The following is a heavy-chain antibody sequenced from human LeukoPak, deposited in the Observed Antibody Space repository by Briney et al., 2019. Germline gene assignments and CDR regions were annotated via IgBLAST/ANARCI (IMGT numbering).Heavy chain of an antibody. D-gene: IGHD2-8*01. CDR2: ISYDGSNK. CDR1: GFTLSSYG. V-gene: IGHV3-30*03. J-gene: IGHJ4*02. Sequence: PGGSLRLSCAASGFTLSSYGMHWVRQAPGKGLEWVAVISYDGSNKYYADSVKGRFTISRDNSKNTLYLQMNSLRAEDTAVYYSARVIRVDAIRPPNYWGQGTLVTVSS. CDR3: ARVIRVDAIRPPNY.